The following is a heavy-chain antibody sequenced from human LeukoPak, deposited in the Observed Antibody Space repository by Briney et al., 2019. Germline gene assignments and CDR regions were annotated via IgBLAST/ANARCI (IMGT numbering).Heavy chain of an antibody. D-gene: IGHD3-3*01. CDR2: ISSSGSTI. Sequence: GGSLRLSCAASGFTFSDYYMSWIRQAPGKGLEWVSYISSSGSTIYYADSVKGRFTISRDNAKNSLCLQMNSLRAEDTAVYYCARELRFLEWLSYFDYWGQGTLVTVSS. V-gene: IGHV3-11*01. CDR1: GFTFSDYY. J-gene: IGHJ4*02. CDR3: ARELRFLEWLSYFDY.